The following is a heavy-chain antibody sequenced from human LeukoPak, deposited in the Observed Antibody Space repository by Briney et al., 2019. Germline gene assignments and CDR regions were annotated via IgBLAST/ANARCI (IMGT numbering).Heavy chain of an antibody. CDR2: ISGSGGST. Sequence: PGGSLRLSCAASGFTFSSYAMSWVRQAPGKGLEWVSAISGSGGSTYYADSVKGRFTISRDNSKNTLYLQMNSLRAEDTAVYYCAKDQGERYFVWLRLPYYYYGMDVWGKGDTGTVSS. J-gene: IGHJ6*04. CDR1: GFTFSSYA. CDR3: AKDQGERYFVWLRLPYYYYGMDV. D-gene: IGHD3-9*01. V-gene: IGHV3-23*01.